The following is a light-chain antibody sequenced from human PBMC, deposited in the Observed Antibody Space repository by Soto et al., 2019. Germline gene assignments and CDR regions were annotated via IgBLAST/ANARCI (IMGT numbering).Light chain of an antibody. J-gene: IGKJ2*01. Sequence: DIQMTQSPSSLSASVGDTVTITCQASQDIRNYLNWYQQKPGKAPKLLISDASNLETGVPSRFSGSGSGTDFTFTISGLQPEDVAPYYCQHYGSLPSFTFGQGTRLEIK. CDR2: DAS. CDR1: QDIRNY. CDR3: QHYGSLPSFT. V-gene: IGKV1-33*01.